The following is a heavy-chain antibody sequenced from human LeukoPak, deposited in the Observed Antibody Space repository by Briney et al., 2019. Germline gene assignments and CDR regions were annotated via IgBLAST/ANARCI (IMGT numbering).Heavy chain of an antibody. CDR1: GYTFTGYY. Sequence: ASVKVSSKASGYTFTGYYMHWVRQAPGQGLEWMGWINPNSGGTNYAQKFQGRVTMTRDTSISTAYMELSRLRSDDTAVYYCARGSHVQYCSGGSCYLRFDYWGQGTLVTVSS. CDR3: ARGSHVQYCSGGSCYLRFDY. CDR2: INPNSGGT. V-gene: IGHV1-2*02. J-gene: IGHJ4*02. D-gene: IGHD2-15*01.